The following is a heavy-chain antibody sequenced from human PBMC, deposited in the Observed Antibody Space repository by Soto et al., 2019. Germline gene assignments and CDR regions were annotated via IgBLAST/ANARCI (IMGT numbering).Heavy chain of an antibody. J-gene: IGHJ4*02. Sequence: QVQLVQSGAEVKKPGSSVKVSCKASGGAFSSYTISWVRQAPGQGLEWMGRIIPLLGIANYAQKFQGRVTITADKSTSTAYMELSSLRSEDTAVYYCARDSGYDYLDYFDYWGQGSLVTVSS. CDR2: IIPLLGIA. CDR3: ARDSGYDYLDYFDY. D-gene: IGHD5-12*01. V-gene: IGHV1-69*08. CDR1: GGAFSSYT.